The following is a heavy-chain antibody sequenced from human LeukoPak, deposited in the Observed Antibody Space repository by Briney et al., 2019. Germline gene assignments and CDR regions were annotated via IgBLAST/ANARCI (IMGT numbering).Heavy chain of an antibody. CDR2: IIPILGIA. CDR1: GGTFSSYA. J-gene: IGHJ4*02. CDR3: ATTPSTDCSSTSCYGFDY. V-gene: IGHV1-69*04. Sequence: SVKVSCKASGGTFSSYAISWVRQAPGQGLEWMGRIIPILGIANYAQKFQGRVTITADKSTSTAYMELSSLRSEDTAVYYCATTPSTDCSSTSCYGFDYWGQGTLFTVSS. D-gene: IGHD2-2*01.